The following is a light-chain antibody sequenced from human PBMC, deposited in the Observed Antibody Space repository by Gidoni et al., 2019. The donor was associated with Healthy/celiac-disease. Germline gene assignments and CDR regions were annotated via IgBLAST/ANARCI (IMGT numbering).Light chain of an antibody. V-gene: IGLV3-21*03. CDR3: QVWDSSSDHVV. Sequence: YVLPQPPSVSVAPGTTARITWWGNNIGSKSVHWYQQKPGQAPGLVVYDDSDRPSGIPERFSGSNSGNTATLTISSVEAGDEADYYCQVWDSSSDHVVFGGGTKLTVL. CDR1: NIGSKS. CDR2: DDS. J-gene: IGLJ2*01.